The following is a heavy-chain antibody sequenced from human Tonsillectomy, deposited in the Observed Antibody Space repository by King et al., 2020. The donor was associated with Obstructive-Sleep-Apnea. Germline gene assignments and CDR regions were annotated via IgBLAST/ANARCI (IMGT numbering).Heavy chain of an antibody. J-gene: IGHJ4*02. CDR3: ASGYYPDY. CDR2: ISYDGRNQ. CDR1: GFIFSSYA. Sequence: QLVQSGGGVVQPGRSLRLSCSASGFIFSSYAMHWVRPAPGKGLEWVAVISYDGRNQYYAESVKGRFTVSRDNSKNTLYLQMNSLRAEDTAVYYCASGYYPDYWGQGILVTVSS. V-gene: IGHV3-30*04. D-gene: IGHD2/OR15-2a*01.